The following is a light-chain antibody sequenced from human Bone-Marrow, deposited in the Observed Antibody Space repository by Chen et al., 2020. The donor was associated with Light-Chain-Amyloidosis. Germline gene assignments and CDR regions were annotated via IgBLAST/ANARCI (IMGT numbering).Light chain of an antibody. Sequence: SYELTQPPSVSVSPGQTARLTCSGDDLPTKYALWYQQKPGQAPVLVIHRDTERPSGSSARFSGSSSGTTATLTISGVQAEDEADYHCQSADSSGTYEVIFGGGTKLTVL. V-gene: IGLV3-25*03. CDR3: QSADSSGTYEVI. CDR2: RDT. J-gene: IGLJ2*01. CDR1: DLPTKY.